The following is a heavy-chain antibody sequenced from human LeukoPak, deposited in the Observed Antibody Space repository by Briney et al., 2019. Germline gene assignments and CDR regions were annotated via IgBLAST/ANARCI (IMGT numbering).Heavy chain of an antibody. CDR1: RLTLRTLG. V-gene: IGHV3-33*01. Sequence: GGYLRFSCSASRLTLRTLGMEWVRPAPGKGREGVADVWYDGSNKCHADSVKGRFTGTRDNSKTTLYLQMNSLRVEDTAVYYCTRDLNLPDALDIWGQGTTVTVSS. J-gene: IGHJ3*02. CDR2: VWYDGSNK. CDR3: TRDLNLPDALDI. D-gene: IGHD1-14*01.